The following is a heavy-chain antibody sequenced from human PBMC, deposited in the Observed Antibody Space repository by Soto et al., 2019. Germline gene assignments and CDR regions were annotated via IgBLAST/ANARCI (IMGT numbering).Heavy chain of an antibody. J-gene: IGHJ4*02. D-gene: IGHD3-3*01. Sequence: QVQLVQSGAEVKKPGSSVKVSCKASGGTFSSYAISWVRQAPGQGLEWMGGIIPIFGTANYAQKFQGRVTITADEATSTAYMELTGLRADDTAVYYCARVRVRFLEWLGSEGWGQGTLVTVSS. V-gene: IGHV1-69*12. CDR3: ARVRVRFLEWLGSEG. CDR2: IIPIFGTA. CDR1: GGTFSSYA.